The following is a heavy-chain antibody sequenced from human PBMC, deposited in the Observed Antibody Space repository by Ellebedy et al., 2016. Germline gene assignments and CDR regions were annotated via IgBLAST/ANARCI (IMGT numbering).Heavy chain of an antibody. CDR2: MNPNSGNT. D-gene: IGHD6-6*01. Sequence: ASVKVSXXASGYTFTSYDINWVRQATGQGLEWMGWMNPNSGNTGYAQKFQGRVTMTRNTSISTAYMELSSLRSEDTAVYYCARGYEYSSSSNPYYYYYYMDVWGKGTTVTVSS. CDR3: ARGYEYSSSSNPYYYYYYMDV. CDR1: GYTFTSYD. J-gene: IGHJ6*03. V-gene: IGHV1-8*01.